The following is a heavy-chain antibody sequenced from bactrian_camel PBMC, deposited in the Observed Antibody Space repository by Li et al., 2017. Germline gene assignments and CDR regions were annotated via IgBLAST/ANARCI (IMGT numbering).Heavy chain of an antibody. V-gene: IGHV3S31*01. CDR1: GYPSSRHC. CDR2: IRRNGDAT. CDR3: VTHRNGYDTDTYSY. D-gene: IGHD2*01. J-gene: IGHJ4*01. Sequence: VQLVESGGGLVQPGESLRLSCAHSGYPSSRHCMGWFRQAPGKAREGIAGIRRNGDATYYADSVKGRFTISQDSAKNTWYLQMNSLRPEDTAPYYCVTHRNGYDTDTYSYWGQGTQVTVS.